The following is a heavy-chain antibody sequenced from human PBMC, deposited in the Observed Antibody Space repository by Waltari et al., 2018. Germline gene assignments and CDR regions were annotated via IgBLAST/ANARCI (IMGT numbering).Heavy chain of an antibody. Sequence: EVQLVESVGGLVQPGGSRRLSCAASGFTFSSYSMHWVRQAPGKGLEWVSYISSSSTIYYADSVKGRFTISRDNAKNSLYLQMNSLRAEDTAVYYCATYSGYGLFDYWGQGTLVTVSS. CDR2: ISSSSTI. CDR1: GFTFSSYS. CDR3: ATYSGYGLFDY. V-gene: IGHV3-48*01. J-gene: IGHJ4*02. D-gene: IGHD5-12*01.